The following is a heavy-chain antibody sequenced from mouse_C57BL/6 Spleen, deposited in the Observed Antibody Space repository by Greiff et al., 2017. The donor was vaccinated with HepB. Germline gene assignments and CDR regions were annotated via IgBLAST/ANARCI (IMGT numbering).Heavy chain of an antibody. J-gene: IGHJ4*01. CDR2: IYPGVGDT. Sequence: VKLMESGAELVKPGASVKISCKASGYAFSSYWMNWVKQRPGKGLEWIGQIYPGVGDTNYNGKFKGKATLTADKSSSTAYMQLSSLTSEDSAVYFCARSLITTVVATDYWGQGTSVTVSS. V-gene: IGHV1-80*01. D-gene: IGHD1-1*01. CDR1: GYAFSSYW. CDR3: ARSLITTVVATDY.